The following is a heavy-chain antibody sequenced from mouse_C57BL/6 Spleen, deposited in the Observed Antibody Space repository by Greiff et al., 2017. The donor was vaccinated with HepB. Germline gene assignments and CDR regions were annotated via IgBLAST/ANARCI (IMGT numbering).Heavy chain of an antibody. CDR2: INYDGSST. CDR1: GFTFSDYY. J-gene: IGHJ2*01. Sequence: EVQRVESEGGLVQPGSSMKLSCTASGFTFSDYYMAWVRQVPEKGLEWVANINYDGSSTYYLDSLKSRFIISRDNAKNILYLQMSSLKSEDTATYYCARDGGGISYFDYWGQGTTLTVSS. V-gene: IGHV5-16*01. D-gene: IGHD1-1*01. CDR3: ARDGGGISYFDY.